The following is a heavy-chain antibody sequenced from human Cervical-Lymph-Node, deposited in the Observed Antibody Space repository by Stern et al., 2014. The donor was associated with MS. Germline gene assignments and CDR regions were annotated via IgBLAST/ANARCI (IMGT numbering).Heavy chain of an antibody. D-gene: IGHD2-15*01. J-gene: IGHJ4*02. Sequence: EVQLVESGGGLVQPGGSLRLSCAASGFIFSNSWMSWVRQAPGKGLEWVANTKYDGSEKNYVDSVKGRFTISRDNAKNTLYLQMNSLRAEVTAMYYCAREGYCDYWGQGTLVTVSS. CDR2: TKYDGSEK. CDR1: GFIFSNSW. CDR3: AREGYCDY. V-gene: IGHV3-7*01.